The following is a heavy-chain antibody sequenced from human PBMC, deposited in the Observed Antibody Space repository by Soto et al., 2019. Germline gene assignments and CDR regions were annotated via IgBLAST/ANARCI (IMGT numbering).Heavy chain of an antibody. Sequence: SETLSLTCTVSGGSISSYYWSWIRQPPGKGLEWIGYIYYSGSTNYNPSLKSRVTISVDTSKNQFSLKLSSVTAADTAVYYCARHAGENQIDYWGQGTLVTVSS. CDR1: GGSISSYY. J-gene: IGHJ4*02. D-gene: IGHD2-21*01. CDR2: IYYSGST. CDR3: ARHAGENQIDY. V-gene: IGHV4-59*08.